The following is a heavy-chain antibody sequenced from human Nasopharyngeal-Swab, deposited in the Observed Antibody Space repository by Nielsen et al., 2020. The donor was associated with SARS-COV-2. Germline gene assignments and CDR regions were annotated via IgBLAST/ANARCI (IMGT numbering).Heavy chain of an antibody. Sequence: GESLKISCAASGFTFRSYEMNWVRQAPGKGLEWVSYISSSGSTIYYADSVTGRFTISRDNAKNSLYLQMNSLRAEDTAVYYCARERDGMDVWGQGTTVTVSS. CDR2: ISSSGSTI. V-gene: IGHV3-48*03. CDR3: ARERDGMDV. CDR1: GFTFRSYE. J-gene: IGHJ6*02.